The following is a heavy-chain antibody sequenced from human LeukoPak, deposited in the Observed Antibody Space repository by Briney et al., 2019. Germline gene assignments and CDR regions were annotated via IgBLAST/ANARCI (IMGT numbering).Heavy chain of an antibody. J-gene: IGHJ5*02. CDR1: GYTFTGYY. Sequence: ASVKVSCKASGYTFTGYYMHWVRQAPGQGPEWMGWINPNSGGTNYAQKFQGRVTMTRDTSISTAYMELSRLRSDDTAVYYCARASIVVVPAAMNWFDPWGQGTLVTVSS. CDR2: INPNSGGT. V-gene: IGHV1-2*02. D-gene: IGHD2-2*01. CDR3: ARASIVVVPAAMNWFDP.